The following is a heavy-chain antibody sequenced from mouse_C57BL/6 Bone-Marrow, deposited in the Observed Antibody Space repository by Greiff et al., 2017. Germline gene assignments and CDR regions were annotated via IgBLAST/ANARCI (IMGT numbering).Heavy chain of an antibody. D-gene: IGHD1-1*01. Sequence: VKLVESGAELARPGASVKLSCKASGYTFTSYGISWVKQRTGQGLEWIGEIYPRSGNTYYNEKFKGKATLTADKSSSTAYMELRSLTSEDSAVYFCARPLRSYAMDYWGQGTSGTVSS. V-gene: IGHV1-81*01. CDR1: GYTFTSYG. J-gene: IGHJ4*01. CDR2: IYPRSGNT. CDR3: ARPLRSYAMDY.